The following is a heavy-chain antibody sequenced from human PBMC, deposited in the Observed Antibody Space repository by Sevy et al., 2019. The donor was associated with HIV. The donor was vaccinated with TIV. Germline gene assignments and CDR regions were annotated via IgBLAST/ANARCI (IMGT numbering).Heavy chain of an antibody. CDR2: ISAYNGNT. V-gene: IGHV1-18*01. Sequence: ASVKVSCKASGYTLTSYGISWVRQAPGQGLEWMGWISAYNGNTNYAQKLQGRVTMTTDTSTSTAYMELRSLRSDDTAVYYCARADTSIVVVVAATEQIVFDYWGQGTLVTVSS. D-gene: IGHD2-15*01. J-gene: IGHJ4*02. CDR1: GYTLTSYG. CDR3: ARADTSIVVVVAATEQIVFDY.